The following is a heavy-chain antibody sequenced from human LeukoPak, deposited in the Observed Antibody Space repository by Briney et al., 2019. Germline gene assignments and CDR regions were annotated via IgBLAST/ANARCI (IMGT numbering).Heavy chain of an antibody. CDR3: AKERGAFSSYDY. J-gene: IGHJ4*02. V-gene: IGHV3-30*18. CDR1: GFTFSSYG. D-gene: IGHD3-10*01. CDR2: ISPDGSGK. Sequence: PGGSLRLSCAASGFTFSSYGVHWVRQGPGRGLEWVAVISPDGSGKFYADSVKGRFTISRDNPMNTLFLQMNSLRGDDTAVYYCAKERGAFSSYDYWGQGTLVTVSS.